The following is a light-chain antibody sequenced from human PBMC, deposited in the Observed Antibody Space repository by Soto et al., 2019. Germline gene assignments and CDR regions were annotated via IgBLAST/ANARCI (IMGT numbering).Light chain of an antibody. J-gene: IGLJ2*01. CDR2: EVN. CDR1: SSDVGGYDY. CDR3: SSYTSISTAV. V-gene: IGLV2-14*01. Sequence: QSALTQPASVSGSPGQSITISCTGTSSDVGGYDYVSWYQQHPGKAPKLMIYEVNNRPSGVSNRFSGSKSGNTASLTISGLQAEDEADYYCSSYTSISTAVFGGGTKLTVL.